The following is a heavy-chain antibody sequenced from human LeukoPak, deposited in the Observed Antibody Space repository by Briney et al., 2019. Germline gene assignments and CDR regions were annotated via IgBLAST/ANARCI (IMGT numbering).Heavy chain of an antibody. D-gene: IGHD2-2*01. CDR2: ISGSGGNT. J-gene: IGHJ4*02. CDR3: AKGYCSSTTCYSRFEY. Sequence: PGGSLRLSCAASGFTFSSYAMNWVRQAPGKGLEWVSAISGSGGNTFYADSVKGRFTVSRDSSNNTLYLQMNSLRAEDTAIYYCAKGYCSSTTCYSRFEYWGQGTLVTVSS. CDR1: GFTFSSYA. V-gene: IGHV3-23*01.